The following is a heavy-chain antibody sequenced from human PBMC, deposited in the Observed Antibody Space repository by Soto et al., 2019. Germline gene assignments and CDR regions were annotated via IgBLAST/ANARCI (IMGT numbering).Heavy chain of an antibody. CDR3: ARLEGLATISYYFDF. CDR2: IYYSGNT. D-gene: IGHD3-9*01. J-gene: IGHJ4*02. CDR1: GCSISSSSYY. V-gene: IGHV4-39*01. Sequence: SETLSLTCTVSGCSISSSSYYWGWLRQPPGKGLEWIGSIYYSGNTYYNPSLQTRVTISLDKSKSQFSLKLNSVTAADSAVYFCARLEGLATISYYFDFWGQGALVTVSS.